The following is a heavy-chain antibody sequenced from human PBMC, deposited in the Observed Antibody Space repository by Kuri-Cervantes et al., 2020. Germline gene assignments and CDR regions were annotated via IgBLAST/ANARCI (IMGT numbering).Heavy chain of an antibody. D-gene: IGHD3-22*01. CDR1: GASISSSSYY. V-gene: IGHV4-39*07. CDR2: MFYSGSP. J-gene: IGHJ4*02. Sequence: GSLRLSCTVSGASISSSSYYWGWIRQPPGKGLEWIGTMFYSGSPYLNPSLKSRVTISVDTSKNQFSLKLSSVTAADTAVYYCARDSSHYYDSSGYYDYWGQGTLVTVSS. CDR3: ARDSSHYYDSSGYYDY.